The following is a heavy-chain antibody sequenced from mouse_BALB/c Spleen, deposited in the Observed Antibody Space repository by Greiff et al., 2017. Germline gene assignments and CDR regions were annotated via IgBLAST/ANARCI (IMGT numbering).Heavy chain of an antibody. CDR1: GFSLTGYG. D-gene: IGHD3-3*01. CDR3: AREGRGWKYFDD. V-gene: IGHV2-6-7*01. CDR2: IWGGGST. Sequence: VQLQQSGPGLVAPSQSLSITCTVSGFSLTGYGVNWVRQPPGKGLEWLGMIWGGGSTDYNSALKSRLSISKDNDKSQVFLKMNSLQTDDTARYYCAREGRGWKYFDDWGQGTTLTVSS. J-gene: IGHJ2*01.